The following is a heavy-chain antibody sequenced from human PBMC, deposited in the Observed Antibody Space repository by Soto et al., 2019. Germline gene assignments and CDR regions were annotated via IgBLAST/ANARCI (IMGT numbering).Heavy chain of an antibody. CDR3: ATRTDYYYGSGSLGGMDV. Sequence: QVQLQESGPGLVKPSQTLSLTCTVSGGSISSGSYYWSWIRQLPGKGLGWIGYFYYSGSPYSNPSLKSRVTISVDTSKNQFSLKLNSVTAADTAVYYCATRTDYYYGSGSLGGMDVWGQGTTVTVSS. CDR1: GGSISSGSYY. V-gene: IGHV4-31*03. D-gene: IGHD3-10*01. J-gene: IGHJ6*02. CDR2: FYYSGSP.